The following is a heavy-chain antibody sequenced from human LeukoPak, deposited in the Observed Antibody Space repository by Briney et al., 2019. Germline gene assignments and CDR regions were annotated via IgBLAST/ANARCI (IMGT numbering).Heavy chain of an antibody. V-gene: IGHV3-21*01. J-gene: IGHJ4*02. CDR3: ASTYSGSYSN. CDR1: GFTFSSYS. CDR2: ISSSSSCI. D-gene: IGHD1-26*01. Sequence: PGGSVRPSCAASGFTFSSYSMNWVRQAPGKGLEWVSSISSSSSCIYYADSVKGRFTISRDNAKNSLYLQMNSLRAEDTAVYYCASTYSGSYSNWGQGTLVTVSS.